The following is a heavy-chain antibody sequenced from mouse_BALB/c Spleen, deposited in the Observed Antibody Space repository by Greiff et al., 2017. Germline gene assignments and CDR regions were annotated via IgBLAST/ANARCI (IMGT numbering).Heavy chain of an antibody. CDR1: GFTFSSYG. J-gene: IGHJ3*01. V-gene: IGHV5-6*01. Sequence: EVKVVESGGDLVKPGGSLKLSCAASGFTFSSYGMSWVRQTPDKRLEWVATISSGGSYTYYPDSVKGRFTISRDNAKNTLYLQMSSLKSEDTAMYYCARLGSSAWFAYWGQGTLVTVSA. CDR3: ARLGSSAWFAY. D-gene: IGHD1-3*01. CDR2: ISSGGSYT.